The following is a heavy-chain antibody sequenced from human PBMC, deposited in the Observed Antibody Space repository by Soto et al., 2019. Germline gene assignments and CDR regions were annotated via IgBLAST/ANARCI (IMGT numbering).Heavy chain of an antibody. Sequence: ASVQVSCKASGYTFTGYYMHWVRQAPGQGLEWMGWINPNSGGTNYAQKFQGWVTRTRDTSISTAYMELSRLRSDDTAVYYCARGGQYSGYDYYYYGMDVWGQGTTVTVSS. J-gene: IGHJ6*02. CDR2: INPNSGGT. CDR1: GYTFTGYY. V-gene: IGHV1-2*04. D-gene: IGHD5-12*01. CDR3: ARGGQYSGYDYYYYGMDV.